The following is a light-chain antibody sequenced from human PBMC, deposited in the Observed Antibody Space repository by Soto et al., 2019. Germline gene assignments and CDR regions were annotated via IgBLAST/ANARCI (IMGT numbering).Light chain of an antibody. V-gene: IGKV1-27*01. CDR2: AAS. CDR3: QKLNSSPLP. J-gene: IGKJ4*01. CDR1: HDIDNY. Sequence: DIQMTQSPSSLSASIGDRVTITCRASHDIDNYLAWYQQRPGKAPKLLIYAASTLQSGVPSRFSGSGSATDFTLTISSLQPEDVATYCCQKLNSSPLPFGGGTKVQIK.